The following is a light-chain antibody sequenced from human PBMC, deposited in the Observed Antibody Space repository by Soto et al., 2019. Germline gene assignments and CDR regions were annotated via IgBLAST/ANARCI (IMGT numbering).Light chain of an antibody. V-gene: IGKV3-11*01. CDR2: DVS. Sequence: EIVLTQSPATLSLSPGERATLSCRASQTVSSYLAWYQQKPGQAPRLLIHDVSERATGIPARFSGSGSGTDFTLTISSLEPEDFAVYYCQQRRNWPRTFGQGTKVEIK. CDR1: QTVSSY. J-gene: IGKJ1*01. CDR3: QQRRNWPRT.